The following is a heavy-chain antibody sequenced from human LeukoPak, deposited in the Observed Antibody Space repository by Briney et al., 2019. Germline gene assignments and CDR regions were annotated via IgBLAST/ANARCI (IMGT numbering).Heavy chain of an antibody. D-gene: IGHD6-19*01. CDR1: GFAFSDYY. J-gene: IGHJ5*01. Sequence: GGSLRLSCAASGFAFSDYYMTWLREAPGKGLQWVSYISSGSSYTNQGDAVKGRFTISRDNAKNSLYLQMNSLRVEDTAVYYCARVSSSSTNWFDSWGQGTLVTVSS. CDR3: ARVSSSSTNWFDS. V-gene: IGHV3-11*06. CDR2: ISSGSSYT.